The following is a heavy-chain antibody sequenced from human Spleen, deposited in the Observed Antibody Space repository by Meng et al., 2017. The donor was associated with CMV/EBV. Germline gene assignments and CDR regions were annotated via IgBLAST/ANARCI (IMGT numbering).Heavy chain of an antibody. V-gene: IGHV4/OR15-8*01. J-gene: IGHJ4*02. CDR1: W. D-gene: IGHD3-10*01. Sequence: WFGWVRQMPGKGLEWIGNIYHSGSSFYNSSLRSRVNISLDTSKNQFSLRLTSLTAADTAVYYCARDLTMVRGGSDCWGQGTLVTVSS. CDR2: IYHSGSS. CDR3: ARDLTMVRGGSDC.